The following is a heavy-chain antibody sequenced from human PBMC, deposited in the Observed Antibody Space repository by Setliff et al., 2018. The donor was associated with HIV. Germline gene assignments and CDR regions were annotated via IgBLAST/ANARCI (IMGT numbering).Heavy chain of an antibody. J-gene: IGHJ6*02. CDR3: ARVAHSSSYHYYGMDV. Sequence: SVKVSCKASGGTFSSYGISWVRQAPGQGLEWMGAIISMFGTGFYAQKFQGRVTITTDESRTTSYMELSSLRFEDTAVYFCARVAHSSSYHYYGMDVWGQGTTVTV. CDR1: GGTFSSYG. CDR2: IISMFGTG. D-gene: IGHD6-19*01. V-gene: IGHV1-69*05.